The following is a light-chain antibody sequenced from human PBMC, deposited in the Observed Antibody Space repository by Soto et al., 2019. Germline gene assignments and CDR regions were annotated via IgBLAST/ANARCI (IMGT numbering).Light chain of an antibody. CDR3: TSYTSSSTYV. Sequence: QSALTQPASVSGSPGQSITISCTGTSSDVGAYIYVSWYQQHPGKAPKFLIYEVSKRPSGVSDRFSGSKSGNTASLTISGLQAEDEADYYCTSYTSSSTYVFGTGTKVTVL. V-gene: IGLV2-14*01. CDR1: SSDVGAYIY. CDR2: EVS. J-gene: IGLJ1*01.